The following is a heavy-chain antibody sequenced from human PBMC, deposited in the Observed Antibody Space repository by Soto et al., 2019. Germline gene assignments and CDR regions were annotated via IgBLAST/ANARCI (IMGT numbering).Heavy chain of an antibody. D-gene: IGHD3-10*01. Sequence: SETLSLTCTVSGGSVTSYYCSCIRQPPGKALEWIGAIYYSGSTNYNPSLKSRVSLSVDTSKNQFSLKVGSVTAADTAVYFCARALYGSGVLDVWGQGTTVTVSS. CDR3: ARALYGSGVLDV. CDR2: IYYSGST. J-gene: IGHJ6*02. CDR1: GGSVTSYY. V-gene: IGHV4-59*02.